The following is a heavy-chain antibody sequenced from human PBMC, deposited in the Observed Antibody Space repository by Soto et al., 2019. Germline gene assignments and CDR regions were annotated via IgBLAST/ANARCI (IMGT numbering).Heavy chain of an antibody. D-gene: IGHD3-3*01. V-gene: IGHV3-23*01. CDR3: ASITIFGVVNY. Sequence: GGSLRLSCAASGFTFSSYAMSWVRQAPGKGLEWVSAISGSGGSTYYADSVKGRFTIPRDNSKNTLYLQMNSLRAEDTAVYYCASITIFGVVNYWGQGTLVTVSS. CDR1: GFTFSSYA. J-gene: IGHJ4*02. CDR2: ISGSGGST.